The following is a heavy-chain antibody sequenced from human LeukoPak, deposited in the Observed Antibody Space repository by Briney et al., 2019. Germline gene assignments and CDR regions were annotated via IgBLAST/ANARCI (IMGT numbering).Heavy chain of an antibody. V-gene: IGHV3-30*02. CDR2: IRFDGSNR. CDR1: GFTFSSYV. J-gene: IGHJ4*02. D-gene: IGHD3-22*01. CDR3: AKDTAAYDSSAYYNPYIDY. Sequence: GGSLRLSCAASGFTFSSYVMHWVRQAPGKGLEWVAFIRFDGSNRYSADSVKGRFTISRDNSKNTLFLQMNSLRPDDTAVFYCAKDTAAYDSSAYYNPYIDYWGQGTLVTVSS.